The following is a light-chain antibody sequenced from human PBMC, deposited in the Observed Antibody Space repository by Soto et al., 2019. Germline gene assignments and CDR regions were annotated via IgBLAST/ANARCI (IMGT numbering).Light chain of an antibody. CDR2: TAS. CDR3: QQSYRNPRT. J-gene: IGKJ3*01. Sequence: DIQLTQSPSTLSASVGDRVTITCRASQSTSSYLAWYQQKPGKAPKLLIYTASTLQSGVPPRFSGSGSGTDFTLTISSLQPEDFATYYCQQSYRNPRTFGPGTKVDIK. CDR1: QSTSSY. V-gene: IGKV1-39*01.